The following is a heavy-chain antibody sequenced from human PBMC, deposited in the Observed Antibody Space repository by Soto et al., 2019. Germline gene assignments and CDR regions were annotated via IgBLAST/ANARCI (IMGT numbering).Heavy chain of an antibody. V-gene: IGHV3-23*01. CDR3: AKDPPWTVGPLAMDV. CDR2: FSGSGGNI. J-gene: IGHJ6*02. Sequence: EVQLLESGGGLVQPGGSLRLSCVASGFTFTTNALSWVRQSPGKGLEWVSTFSGSGGNIYYAEAVKGRLTISRDDSKNTLYLQMNSLRVEDTAVYYCAKDPPWTVGPLAMDVWGQGTTVTVSS. CDR1: GFTFTTNA. D-gene: IGHD3-10*01.